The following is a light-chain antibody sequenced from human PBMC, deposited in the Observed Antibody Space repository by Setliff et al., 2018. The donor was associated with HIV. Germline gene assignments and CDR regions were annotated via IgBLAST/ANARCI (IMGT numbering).Light chain of an antibody. J-gene: IGLJ1*01. Sequence: QSALAQPASVSGSPGQSIAISCTGTSSDVGIYNLVSWYQHHPGKAPKLIIYEVNKRLSGVSNRFSGSKSGNTASLTISGLQPEDETDYYCCSYTTYSTYVFGTGTKVTV. V-gene: IGLV2-23*02. CDR2: EVN. CDR3: CSYTTYSTYV. CDR1: SSDVGIYNL.